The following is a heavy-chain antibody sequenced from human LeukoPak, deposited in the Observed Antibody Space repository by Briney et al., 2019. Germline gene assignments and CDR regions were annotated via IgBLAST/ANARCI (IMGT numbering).Heavy chain of an antibody. CDR1: GGSISSYY. CDR3: ARLTDLTGSKDYCVDV. V-gene: IGHV4-4*09. Sequence: SETLSLTCTVSGGSISSYYWSWIRQPPGKGLEWSGYIYSSGSTNYNPSLKSRVTISIVASKNQYSLKLSSVTAAATAVYYCARLTDLTGSKDYCVDVWGKGTTVTVSS. J-gene: IGHJ6*03. D-gene: IGHD3-9*01. CDR2: IYSSGST.